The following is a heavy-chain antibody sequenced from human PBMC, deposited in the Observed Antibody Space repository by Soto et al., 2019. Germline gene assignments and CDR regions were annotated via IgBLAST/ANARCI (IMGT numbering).Heavy chain of an antibody. D-gene: IGHD6-19*01. Sequence: QVQLVESGGGVVHPGKSLRLSCAASGFIFTSYAIHWVRQAPGKGLEWVALISYNGINTYYADSVKGRFTISRDNSNNTLSLQMNSLRSEDTVTYFCPRGGGSGGPSTYFTPWGQGTLVTVSS. CDR2: ISYNGINT. CDR3: PRGGGSGGPSTYFTP. J-gene: IGHJ5*02. CDR1: GFIFTSYA. V-gene: IGHV3-30-3*01.